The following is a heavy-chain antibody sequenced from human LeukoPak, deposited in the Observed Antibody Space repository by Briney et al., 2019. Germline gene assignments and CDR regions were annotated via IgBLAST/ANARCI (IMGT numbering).Heavy chain of an antibody. CDR2: ISWNSGSI. J-gene: IGHJ4*02. D-gene: IGHD4-17*01. CDR1: GFTFDDYA. V-gene: IGHV3-9*01. Sequence: GGSLRLSCAASGFTFDDYAMHWVRQAPGKGLEWVSGISWNSGSIGYADSVKGRFTISRDNAKNSLYLRMNSLRAEDTALYYCAAHDYGAEGTDYWGQGTLVTVSS. CDR3: AAHDYGAEGTDY.